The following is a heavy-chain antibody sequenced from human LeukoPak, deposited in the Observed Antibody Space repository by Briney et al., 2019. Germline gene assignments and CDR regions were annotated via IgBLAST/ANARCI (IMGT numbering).Heavy chain of an antibody. Sequence: PGGSLRLSCAASGFTFSNAWMSWVRQAPGKGLEWVANIKQDGSEKYYVDSVKGRFTISRDNAKNSLYLQMNSLRAEDTAVYYCARESDVYSSSYYWGQGTLVTVSS. V-gene: IGHV3-7*01. CDR1: GFTFSNAW. J-gene: IGHJ4*02. D-gene: IGHD6-6*01. CDR3: ARESDVYSSSYY. CDR2: IKQDGSEK.